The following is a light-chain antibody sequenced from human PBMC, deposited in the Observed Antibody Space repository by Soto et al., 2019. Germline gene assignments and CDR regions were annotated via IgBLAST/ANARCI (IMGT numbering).Light chain of an antibody. CDR1: QSISSW. CDR3: QQLKSYPWT. Sequence: DIQMTQSPSTLSASVGDRVTITCRASQSISSWLAWYQQKPGKAPKLLIYAASTLQSGVPSRFSGSGSGTEFTLTISSLQPEDSATYYCQQLKSYPWTFGQGTKVDIK. J-gene: IGKJ1*01. V-gene: IGKV1-9*01. CDR2: AAS.